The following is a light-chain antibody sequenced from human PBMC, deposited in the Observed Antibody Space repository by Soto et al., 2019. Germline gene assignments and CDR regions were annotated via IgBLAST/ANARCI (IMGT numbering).Light chain of an antibody. CDR3: QYYENCPTWS. V-gene: IGKV3-15*01. CDR2: GAS. CDR1: QSVSRN. Sequence: EIVMTQSPATLSVSPGERATLSCRASQSVSRNLAWYQQKPGQAPRLLIYGASTRATGIPARFSGSGSGTEFPTTISLLSDEVSADYCYQYYENCPTWSFGRGTKVEIK. J-gene: IGKJ1*01.